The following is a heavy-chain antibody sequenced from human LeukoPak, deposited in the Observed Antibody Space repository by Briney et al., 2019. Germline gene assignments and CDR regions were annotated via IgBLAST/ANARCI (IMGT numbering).Heavy chain of an antibody. CDR2: ISADNGNT. J-gene: IGHJ4*02. V-gene: IGHV1-18*01. D-gene: IGHD5-24*01. Sequence: ASVKLSLNTSGYTFTNYGNSWERQAPGQGIELMGWISADNGNTNYAQKFQDRVTMITDTSTSTAYVELRSLRSDDTAVYFCARDLAYNYGDPHYFDYWGQGTLVTVSS. CDR3: ARDLAYNYGDPHYFDY. CDR1: GYTFTNYG.